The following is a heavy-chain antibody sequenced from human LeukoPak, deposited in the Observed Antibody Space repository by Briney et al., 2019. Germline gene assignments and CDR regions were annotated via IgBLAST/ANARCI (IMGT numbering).Heavy chain of an antibody. V-gene: IGHV1-69*04. J-gene: IGHJ4*02. Sequence: ASVTVSFKSSGGTFINYAISWVRQAPGQGRGWVGRIIPILGIANYAQKFQGRVTITADKSTSTAYMELSSLRSEDTALFYCPRVDTAMLIDYWGQGTLVTVSS. CDR3: PRVDTAMLIDY. CDR1: GGTFINYA. CDR2: IIPILGIA. D-gene: IGHD5-18*01.